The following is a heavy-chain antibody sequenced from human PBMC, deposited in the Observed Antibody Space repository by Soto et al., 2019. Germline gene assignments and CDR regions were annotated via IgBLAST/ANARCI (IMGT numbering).Heavy chain of an antibody. V-gene: IGHV4-30-4*01. Sequence: QVQLQESGPGLVKPSQTLSLTCTVSGGSISSGDYYWSWIRQPPGKGLECIGYIYSSGSTYYNPSLQSLVTISVDTSKNQFSLKLSSVTAADTAVYYCARDRRRITIFGVVISNWFDPWGQGTLVTVSS. J-gene: IGHJ5*02. CDR3: ARDRRRITIFGVVISNWFDP. D-gene: IGHD3-3*01. CDR1: GGSISSGDYY. CDR2: IYSSGST.